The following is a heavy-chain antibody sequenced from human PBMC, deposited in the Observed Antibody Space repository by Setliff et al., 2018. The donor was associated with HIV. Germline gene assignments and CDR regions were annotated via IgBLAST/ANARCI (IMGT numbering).Heavy chain of an antibody. Sequence: ASVKVSCKASGYTFTDNYIHWVRQAPGQGLEWMAWINSATGGTNYAQNFQGWVTVTRDTSINTVYMELSSLKSDDTAVYYCARDTLTMVRGVMFVPTESCLGMDVWGQGTTVTVSS. CDR2: INSATGGT. D-gene: IGHD3-10*01. CDR1: GYTFTDNY. J-gene: IGHJ6*02. V-gene: IGHV1-2*04. CDR3: ARDTLTMVRGVMFVPTESCLGMDV.